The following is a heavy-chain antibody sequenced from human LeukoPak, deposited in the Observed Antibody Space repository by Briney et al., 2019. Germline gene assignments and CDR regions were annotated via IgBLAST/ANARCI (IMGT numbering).Heavy chain of an antibody. CDR1: GGSISSSSYY. Sequence: PSETLSLTCTVSGGSISSSSYYWGWIRQPPGKGLEWIGSIYYSGSTYYNPSLKSRVTISVDTSKNQFSLKLSSLTAADTAVYYCARSGYSYGYYFDYWGQGTLVTVSS. CDR3: ARSGYSYGYYFDY. CDR2: IYYSGST. V-gene: IGHV4-39*07. D-gene: IGHD5-18*01. J-gene: IGHJ4*02.